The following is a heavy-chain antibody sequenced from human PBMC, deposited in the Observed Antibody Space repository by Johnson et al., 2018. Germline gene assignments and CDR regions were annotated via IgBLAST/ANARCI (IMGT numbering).Heavy chain of an antibody. J-gene: IGHJ6*02. D-gene: IGHD3-3*01. CDR2: IWYDGSNK. V-gene: IGHV3-33*01. CDR3: ARDYYDFWSGFPLYGMDV. Sequence: QVQLQESGGGVVQPGRSLRLSCAASGFTFSSYGMHWVRQAPGKGLEWVAVIWYDGSNKNYADSVKGRFTISRDNSKNTLYLQMNSLRAEDTAVYYCARDYYDFWSGFPLYGMDVWGQGTTVTVSS. CDR1: GFTFSSYG.